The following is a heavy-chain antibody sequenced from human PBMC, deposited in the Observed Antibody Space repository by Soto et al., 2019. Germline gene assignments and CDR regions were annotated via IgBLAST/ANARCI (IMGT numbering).Heavy chain of an antibody. CDR1: RYTFISYD. CDR3: AREGYYDSSGNYYYYGMDV. CDR2: MNPKSANT. Sequence: GASVKVSYKASRYTFISYDINWVRQATGQGLEWMGWMNPKSANTGYAQNFQGRVTMTRNTSISTAYMELSRLRSDDTAVYYCAREGYYDSSGNYYYYGMDVWGQGTTVTVSS. D-gene: IGHD3-22*01. V-gene: IGHV1-8*01. J-gene: IGHJ6*02.